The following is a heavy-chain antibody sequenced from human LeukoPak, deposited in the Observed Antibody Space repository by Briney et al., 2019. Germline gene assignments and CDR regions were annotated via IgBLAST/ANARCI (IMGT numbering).Heavy chain of an antibody. J-gene: IGHJ4*02. D-gene: IGHD5-18*01. V-gene: IGHV3-23*01. CDR2: ISGSGGSA. CDR3: AKGDSYGYSLDY. CDR1: GFTFSSYA. Sequence: GGSLRLSCAASGFTFSSYAMSWVRQAPGKGLEWVSAISGSGGSAYYADSVKGRFTISRDNSKNTLYLQMNSLRAEDTAVYYCAKGDSYGYSLDYWGQGTLVTVSS.